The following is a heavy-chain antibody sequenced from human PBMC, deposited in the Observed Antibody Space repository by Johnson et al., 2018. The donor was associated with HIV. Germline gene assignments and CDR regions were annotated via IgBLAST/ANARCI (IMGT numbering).Heavy chain of an antibody. J-gene: IGHJ3*02. CDR1: GFTVSSNY. Sequence: VQLVESGGGLIQPGGSLRLSCAASGFTVSSNYMSWVRQAPGKGLEWVSVIYSGGSTYYADSVKGRFTISRDNSKNTLYLQMNSLRAEDPAVYYCARVIRLVAVRLRHAFDIWGQGTMVTVFS. V-gene: IGHV3-53*01. CDR3: ARVIRLVAVRLRHAFDI. CDR2: IYSGGST. D-gene: IGHD2-15*01.